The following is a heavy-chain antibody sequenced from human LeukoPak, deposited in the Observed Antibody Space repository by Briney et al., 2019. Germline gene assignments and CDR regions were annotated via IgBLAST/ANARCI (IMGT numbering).Heavy chain of an antibody. D-gene: IGHD4/OR15-4a*01. V-gene: IGHV1-69*06. J-gene: IGHJ4*02. CDR3: ARHSQRGAAGVCYYDY. CDR1: GGTFSSYA. Sequence: AASVKVSCKASGGTFSSYAISWVRQAPGQGLEWMGGIIPIFGTANYAQKFQGRVTITADKSTSTAYMVLSSLRSEDPAVYYCARHSQRGAAGVCYYDYWGQGTLVTVSS. CDR2: IIPIFGTA.